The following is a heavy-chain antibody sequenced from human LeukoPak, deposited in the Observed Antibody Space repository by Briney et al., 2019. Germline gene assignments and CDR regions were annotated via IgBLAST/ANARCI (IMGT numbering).Heavy chain of an antibody. CDR3: VRGGIASAFDI. J-gene: IGHJ3*02. Sequence: GGSLRLSCAASGFTFSSYAMSWVRQAPGKGLEWVSAISGSGDSTYYGDSVKGRFTISRDNSKNTLYLQMNSLRAEDTAVYYCVRGGIASAFDIWGQGTMVTVSS. V-gene: IGHV3-23*01. CDR2: ISGSGDST. CDR1: GFTFSSYA. D-gene: IGHD6-13*01.